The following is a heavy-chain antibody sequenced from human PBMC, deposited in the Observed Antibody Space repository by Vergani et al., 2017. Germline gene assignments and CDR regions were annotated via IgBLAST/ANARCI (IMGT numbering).Heavy chain of an antibody. CDR3: ARDWVGGTTGDYGMDV. V-gene: IGHV1-69*13. CDR1: GGTFSSYA. Sequence: QVQLVQSGAEVKKSGSSVKVSCKASGGTFSSYAISWVRQAPGQGLEWMGRVIPIFGKANYAQKFQGRVTITADESTRTAYMELSSLRSEDTAVYYCARDWVGGTTGDYGMDVWGQGTTVIVSS. D-gene: IGHD1-26*01. J-gene: IGHJ6*02. CDR2: VIPIFGKA.